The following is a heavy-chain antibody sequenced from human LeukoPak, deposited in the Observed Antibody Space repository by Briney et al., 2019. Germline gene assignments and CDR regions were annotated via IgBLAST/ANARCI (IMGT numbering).Heavy chain of an antibody. CDR3: ARGRRVAARRAAFHI. Sequence: SETLSVTCAVYGGSFSGYYWSWIRQPPGKGLERIGEINHSGSTNFNPSLKSRVTISVHTSKNQFSLKLSSVTAADTAVYYCARGRRVAARRAAFHIWGQGTMVTVSS. J-gene: IGHJ3*02. V-gene: IGHV4-34*01. CDR2: INHSGST. D-gene: IGHD6-6*01. CDR1: GGSFSGYY.